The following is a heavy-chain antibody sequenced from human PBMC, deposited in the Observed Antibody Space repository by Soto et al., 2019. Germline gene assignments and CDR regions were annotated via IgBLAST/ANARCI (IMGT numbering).Heavy chain of an antibody. CDR1: GYTFTGYY. J-gene: IGHJ3*02. CDR2: INPNSGGT. Sequence: ASVKVSCKAYGYTFTGYYMPWVRQAPGQGLEWMGWINPNSGGTNYAQKFQGRVTMTRDTSISTAYMELSRLRSDDTAVYYCARDPIVLMVYATDAFDIWGQGTMVTVSS. D-gene: IGHD2-8*01. V-gene: IGHV1-2*02. CDR3: ARDPIVLMVYATDAFDI.